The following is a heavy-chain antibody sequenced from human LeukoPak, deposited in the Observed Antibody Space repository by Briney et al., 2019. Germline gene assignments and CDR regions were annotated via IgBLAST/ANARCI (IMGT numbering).Heavy chain of an antibody. Sequence: PGGSLRLSCAASGFTFSSYWMSWVRQAPGKGLEWVANIKQDGSEKYYVDSVKGRFTISRDNAKNSLYLQMNSLRAEDTAVYYCARKGGSAAAGQGYWGQGTLVTVSS. CDR3: ARKGGSAAAGQGY. CDR2: IKQDGSEK. CDR1: GFTFSSYW. D-gene: IGHD6-13*01. V-gene: IGHV3-7*01. J-gene: IGHJ4*02.